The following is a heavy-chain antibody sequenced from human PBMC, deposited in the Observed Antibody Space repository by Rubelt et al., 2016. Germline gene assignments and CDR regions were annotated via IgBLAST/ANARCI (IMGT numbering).Heavy chain of an antibody. D-gene: IGHD3-10*01. J-gene: IGHJ5*02. Sequence: QITLKESGPSLVRPTQTLTLTCTFSGFSLITNGVGVGWIRQPPGKALEWLALIYWDDDKRYSPSLKSRPTITKDTSKNQVVFTMTNMDPGDTATHYWAHVPEFRWFATCGQGTLVTVSS. CDR1: GFSLITNGVG. CDR3: AHVPEFRWFAT. V-gene: IGHV2-5*02. CDR2: IYWDDDK.